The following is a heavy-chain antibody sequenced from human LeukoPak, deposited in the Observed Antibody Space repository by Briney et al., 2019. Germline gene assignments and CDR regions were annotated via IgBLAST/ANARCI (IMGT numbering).Heavy chain of an antibody. Sequence: SETLSLTCTVSGGSISSSSYYWGWIRQPPGKGLEWIGSIYYSGSTYYNPSLKSRVTISVDTSKNQFSLKLSSVTAADTAVYYCAREDLEMATIGIWGQGTLVTVSS. CDR1: GGSISSSSYY. CDR2: IYYSGST. D-gene: IGHD5-24*01. J-gene: IGHJ4*02. CDR3: AREDLEMATIGI. V-gene: IGHV4-39*07.